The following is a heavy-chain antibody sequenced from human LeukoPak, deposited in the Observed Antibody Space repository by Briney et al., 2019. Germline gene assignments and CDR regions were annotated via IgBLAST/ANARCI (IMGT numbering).Heavy chain of an antibody. CDR2: IDSSTSYI. CDR3: ARDGSGASAGGYYYYYYMDV. Sequence: GGSLRLSCAASGYTFNTYTMNWVRQAPGNGLEWVSSIDSSTSYIYYADSVKGRFTISRDNAKNSLYLQMNSLRAEDTAVYYCARDGSGASAGGYYYYYYMDVWGKGTTVTVSS. V-gene: IGHV3-21*01. D-gene: IGHD6-13*01. J-gene: IGHJ6*03. CDR1: GYTFNTYT.